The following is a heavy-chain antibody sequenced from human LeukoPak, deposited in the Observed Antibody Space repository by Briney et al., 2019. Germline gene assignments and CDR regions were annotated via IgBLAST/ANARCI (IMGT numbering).Heavy chain of an antibody. D-gene: IGHD2-2*01. CDR1: GFTFSSSG. CDR3: AKWGYCSSTSCLGAFEY. V-gene: IGHV3-30*02. CDR2: IRYDASNK. J-gene: IGHJ4*02. Sequence: GGSLRLSCAASGFTFSSSGMHWVRQAPGKGLEWVAFIRYDASNKYYADSVKGRFTISRDNSKNTLYLQMNSLRAEDTAVYYCAKWGYCSSTSCLGAFEYWAREPWSPSPQ.